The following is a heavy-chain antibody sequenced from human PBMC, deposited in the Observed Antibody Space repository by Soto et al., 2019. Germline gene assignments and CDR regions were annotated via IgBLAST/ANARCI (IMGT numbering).Heavy chain of an antibody. J-gene: IGHJ6*02. V-gene: IGHV3-33*01. D-gene: IGHD4-4*01. CDR3: ARARSNSYYYGMDV. CDR2: IWSDGNNK. Sequence: GGSLRLSCAASGFTFGNYGMHWVRQAPGKGLEWVALIWSDGNNKYYADSVKDRFTISRDNSKNTQSLQMNSLRAEDTAVYYCARARSNSYYYGMDVWGQGTTVTVS. CDR1: GFTFGNYG.